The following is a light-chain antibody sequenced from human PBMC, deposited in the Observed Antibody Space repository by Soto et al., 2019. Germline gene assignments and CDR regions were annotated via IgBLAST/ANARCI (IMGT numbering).Light chain of an antibody. CDR3: QQSYTTPVYS. J-gene: IGKJ2*01. CDR2: AAS. Sequence: DIQMTQSPSSLSASVGDRVTITCRASQSISSYLNWYQQKPGKAPKLLIYAASSLQSGVPSRFSGSGSGTDFTLTISSLQPEDFATYFCQQSYTTPVYSFGQGTKVDNK. CDR1: QSISSY. V-gene: IGKV1-39*01.